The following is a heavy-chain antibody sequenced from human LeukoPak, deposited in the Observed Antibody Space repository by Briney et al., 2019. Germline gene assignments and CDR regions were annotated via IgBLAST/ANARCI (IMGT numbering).Heavy chain of an antibody. CDR2: VSSSSSTI. V-gene: IGHV3-48*04. Sequence: PGGSLRLSCAASGFTFSSYAMSWVRQAPGKGLEWVSYVSSSSSTIYYADSVKGRFTISRVNAKNSLYLQMNSLRAEDTAVYYCARLHVKFYCSGGSCYPGHWGQGTLVTVSS. D-gene: IGHD2-15*01. CDR1: GFTFSSYA. CDR3: ARLHVKFYCSGGSCYPGH. J-gene: IGHJ4*02.